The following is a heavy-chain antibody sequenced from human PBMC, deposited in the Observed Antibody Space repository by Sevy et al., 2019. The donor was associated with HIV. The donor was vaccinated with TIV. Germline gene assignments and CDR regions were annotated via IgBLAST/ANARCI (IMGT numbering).Heavy chain of an antibody. CDR3: ARDKNHYDRSVYYDAFDI. CDR2: IKEDGSDK. Sequence: GGSLRLSCAASGFTLSSFWMTWVRQAPGKGLEWVANIKEDGSDKNYLDSEKGRFTISRDNAKNSLYLQMNSLRAEDTAVYYCARDKNHYDRSVYYDAFDIWGQGTMVTVSS. D-gene: IGHD3-22*01. J-gene: IGHJ3*02. V-gene: IGHV3-7*03. CDR1: GFTLSSFW.